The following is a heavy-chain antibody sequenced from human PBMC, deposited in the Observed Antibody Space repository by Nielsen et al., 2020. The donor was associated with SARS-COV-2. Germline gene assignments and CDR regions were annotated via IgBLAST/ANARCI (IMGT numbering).Heavy chain of an antibody. D-gene: IGHD1-20*01. CDR1: GFSMTTYS. CDR2: IGNDGKIK. Sequence: GESLKISCTASGFSMTTYSVHWVRQPPGKGLEWVVVIGNDGKIKFYADSVKGRLTTFRDTSKNTLYLGINSLRPEDTATYYCAKEDSPGNWFLDYWSQGALVTVSS. J-gene: IGHJ4*02. V-gene: IGHV3-30*18. CDR3: AKEDSPGNWFLDY.